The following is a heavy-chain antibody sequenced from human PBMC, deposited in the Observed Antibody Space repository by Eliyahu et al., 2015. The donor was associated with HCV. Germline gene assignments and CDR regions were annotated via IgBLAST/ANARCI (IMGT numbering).Heavy chain of an antibody. J-gene: IGHJ4*02. CDR2: INPRGCCT. CDR3: ARAGDGYIPLYYFDY. V-gene: IGHV1-46*01. CDR1: GYTFTSYY. Sequence: QVQLVQSGAEVKKPGASVKVSCKASGYTFTSYYMHWVRQAPGQGLEWMGIINPRGCCTNYAQKFQGRVTMTRDTSTSTVYMELSSLRSEDTAVYYCARAGDGYIPLYYFDYWGQGTLVTVSS. D-gene: IGHD5-24*01.